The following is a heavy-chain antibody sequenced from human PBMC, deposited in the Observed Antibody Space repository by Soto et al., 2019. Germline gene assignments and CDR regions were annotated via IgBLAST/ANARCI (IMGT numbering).Heavy chain of an antibody. D-gene: IGHD5-18*01. CDR1: GFTFSSYS. V-gene: IGHV3-48*01. Sequence: EVQLVESGGGLVQPGGSLRLSCAASGFTFSSYSMNWVRQAPGKGLEWVSYISSSSSTIYYADSVKGRFTISRDNAKNLLYLQINSLRVENTAVYYCAREGGPTAMDQYNWFDPWGQGTRVTVSS. CDR2: ISSSSSTI. J-gene: IGHJ5*02. CDR3: AREGGPTAMDQYNWFDP.